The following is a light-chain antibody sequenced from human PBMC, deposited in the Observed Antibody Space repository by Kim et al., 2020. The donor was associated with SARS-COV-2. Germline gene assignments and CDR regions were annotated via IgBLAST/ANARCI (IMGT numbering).Light chain of an antibody. CDR3: QQYNRWPPYI. V-gene: IGKV3-15*01. J-gene: IGKJ2*01. Sequence: DIVMTQSPATLSVSPGERATLSCRASQSVTSNLAWYQQKPGQAPRLLVYGASIRATGIPGRFSGSGSGTEFNLTISSLQSEDFAVYYCQQYNRWPPYIFVQGTKLEI. CDR2: GAS. CDR1: QSVTSN.